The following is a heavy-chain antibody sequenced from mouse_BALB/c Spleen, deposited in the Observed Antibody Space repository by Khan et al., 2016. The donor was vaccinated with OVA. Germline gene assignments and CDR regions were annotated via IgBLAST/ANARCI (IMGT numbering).Heavy chain of an antibody. CDR1: GFSLTSYG. V-gene: IGHV2-9*02. D-gene: IGHD1-3*01. J-gene: IGHJ2*01. CDR3: ARLEDI. CDR2: IWAGGST. Sequence: QMQLEESGPGLVAPSQSLSITCTVSGFSLTSYGVHWVRQPPGKGLEWLGVIWAGGSTNYNSALMSRLSISKDNSKRQVFLKMNSLRTDDTAMYYCARLEDIWGQGTTLTVSS.